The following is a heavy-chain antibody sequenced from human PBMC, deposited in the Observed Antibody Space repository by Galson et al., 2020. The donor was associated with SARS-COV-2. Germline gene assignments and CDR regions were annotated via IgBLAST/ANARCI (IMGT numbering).Heavy chain of an antibody. V-gene: IGHV4-38-2*01. CDR2: IYHSGAT. CDR3: AAYSVMEVAPTPRRADY. CDR1: GYSISSGYI. J-gene: IGHJ4*02. D-gene: IGHD2-15*01. Sequence: SETLSLTCLASGYSISSGYIWGWIRQPPGEGLEWMGSIYHSGATFYNPSLKSRLSMSVDTSNNQFSLNLISLTAADTASYYCAAYSVMEVAPTPRRADYWGQGTLVTVSS.